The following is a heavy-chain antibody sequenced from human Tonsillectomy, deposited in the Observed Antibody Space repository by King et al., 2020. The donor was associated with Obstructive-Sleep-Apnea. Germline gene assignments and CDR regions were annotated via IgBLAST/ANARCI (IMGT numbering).Heavy chain of an antibody. CDR1: GYTFTSYG. Sequence: QLVQSGGEVKKPGASVKVSCKASGYTFTSYGISWVRQAPGQGLEWMGWISTYNGNTNYAQKLQGRFFMTTDTSTSTAYMELRSLRSDDTAVYFCARDSPDYGDYDYWGQGTLVTVSS. D-gene: IGHD4-17*01. J-gene: IGHJ4*02. V-gene: IGHV1-18*01. CDR3: ARDSPDYGDYDY. CDR2: ISTYNGNT.